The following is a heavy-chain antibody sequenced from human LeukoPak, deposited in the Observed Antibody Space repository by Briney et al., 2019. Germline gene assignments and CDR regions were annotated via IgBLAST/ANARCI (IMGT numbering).Heavy chain of an antibody. J-gene: IGHJ4*02. V-gene: IGHV4-31*03. Sequence: SQTLSLTCTVSGGSIRSGDHCWNWIRQHPGKGPEWIGYISYGGSTFYNPSLKSRAAISVDTSKTQFSLKLTSVTAADTAVYYCARDVGGYYYGNLEYWGQGILVTVSS. CDR1: GGSIRSGDHC. CDR2: ISYGGST. D-gene: IGHD3-22*01. CDR3: ARDVGGYYYGNLEY.